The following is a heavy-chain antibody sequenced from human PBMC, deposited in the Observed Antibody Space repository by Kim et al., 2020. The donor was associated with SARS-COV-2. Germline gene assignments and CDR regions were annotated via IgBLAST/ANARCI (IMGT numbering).Heavy chain of an antibody. CDR3: ARARGISLFSFDP. V-gene: IGHV3-11*05. Sequence: YADSVKSRFTTSEDNAKNSLFLQMNSLRVEDTAVYYCARARGISLFSFDPWGQGTLVTVSS. D-gene: IGHD3-9*01. J-gene: IGHJ5*02.